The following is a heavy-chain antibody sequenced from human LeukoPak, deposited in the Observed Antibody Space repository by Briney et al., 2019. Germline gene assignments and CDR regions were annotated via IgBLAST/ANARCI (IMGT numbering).Heavy chain of an antibody. J-gene: IGHJ6*03. CDR2: IYPGDSDT. Sequence: GESLKISCKGSGYSFTSYWIGWVRQMPGKGLEWMGIIYPGDSDTRYSPSFQGQVTISADKSISTAYLQWSSLKASDTAMYYCATSLDHNPYCYYMDVWGKGTTVTVSS. V-gene: IGHV5-51*01. CDR1: GYSFTSYW. CDR3: ATSLDHNPYCYYMDV. D-gene: IGHD1-14*01.